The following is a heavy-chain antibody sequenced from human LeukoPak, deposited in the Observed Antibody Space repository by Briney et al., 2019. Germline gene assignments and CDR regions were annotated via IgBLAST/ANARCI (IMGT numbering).Heavy chain of an antibody. J-gene: IGHJ4*02. D-gene: IGHD3-10*01. CDR2: IIPIFGTA. V-gene: IGHV1-69*13. Sequence: ASGKVSCKASGGTFSSYAISWVRQAPGQGLEWMGGIIPIFGTANYAQKFQGRVTITADESTSTAYMELSSLRSEDTAVYYCAIYGSGSYYNRFDYWGQGTLVTVSS. CDR1: GGTFSSYA. CDR3: AIYGSGSYYNRFDY.